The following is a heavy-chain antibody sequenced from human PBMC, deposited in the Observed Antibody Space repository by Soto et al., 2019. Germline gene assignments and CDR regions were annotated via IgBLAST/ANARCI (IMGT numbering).Heavy chain of an antibody. CDR3: ARDLGARLLIYGMDV. CDR2: INPSSGRT. Sequence: QVQLVQSGAEVKKPGASVKVSCKASGYILTTYSMHWVRQAPGQGLEWMGVINPSSGRTSYAPKFQGRVTMTGDTSTSARYRELSSLRPKDTAVYYCARDLGARLLIYGMDVWGQGTTVTVSS. D-gene: IGHD6-25*01. CDR1: GYILTTYS. J-gene: IGHJ6*02. V-gene: IGHV1-46*01.